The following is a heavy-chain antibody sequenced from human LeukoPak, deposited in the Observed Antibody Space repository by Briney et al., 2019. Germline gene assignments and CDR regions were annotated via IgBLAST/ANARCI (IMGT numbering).Heavy chain of an antibody. D-gene: IGHD6-6*01. CDR2: INDSGNT. CDR3: ASSIAARVY. Sequence: KPSETLSPTCAVYGGSFSGYYWSWIRQPPGKGLEWIGEINDSGNTNYSPSLESRITISVDTSKNQFSLNLNSVTAADTAVYYCASSIAARVYWGQGTLVTVSS. CDR1: GGSFSGYY. J-gene: IGHJ4*02. V-gene: IGHV4-34*01.